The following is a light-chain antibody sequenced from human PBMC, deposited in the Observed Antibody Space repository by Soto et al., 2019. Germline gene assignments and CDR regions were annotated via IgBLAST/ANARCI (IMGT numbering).Light chain of an antibody. CDR3: SLAFGGTVV. CDR1: TGGVTSGHW. J-gene: IGLJ2*01. V-gene: IGLV7-46*01. CDR2: DAT. Sequence: QAVVTQEPSMTVSPGGTVTLTCGSSTGGVTSGHWPYWFQQKAGQAPRTLIYDATNKHSWTPARFSGSLLGGKAALTLSGAQPEDEAVYYCSLAFGGTVVFGGGTKLTVL.